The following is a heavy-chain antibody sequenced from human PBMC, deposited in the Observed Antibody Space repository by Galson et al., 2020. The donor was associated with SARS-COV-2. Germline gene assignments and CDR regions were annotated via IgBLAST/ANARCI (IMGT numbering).Heavy chain of an antibody. CDR1: GFTFSSYE. CDR3: ARDERDYYDSSGYYHSPEYFQH. Sequence: GGSLRLSCAASGFTFSSYEMTWVRQAPGKGLEWVSYISSSGSTIYYADSVKGRFTNSRDNAKNSLYLQMNSLRAEDTAVYYCARDERDYYDSSGYYHSPEYFQHWGKGTLVTVSS. D-gene: IGHD3-22*01. CDR2: ISSSGSTI. V-gene: IGHV3-48*03. J-gene: IGHJ1*01.